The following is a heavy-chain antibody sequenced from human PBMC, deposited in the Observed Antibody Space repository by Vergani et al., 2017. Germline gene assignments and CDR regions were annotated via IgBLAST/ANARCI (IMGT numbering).Heavy chain of an antibody. J-gene: IGHJ6*02. CDR2: ISGSGGNT. Sequence: EVQLLESGGGLVQPGGSLRLSCAASGFTFSSSAMSWVRQVPGKGLEWVSGISGSGGNTYYANSVKGRFTISRDNSKNTLYLQMNSLRADDTAVYYCAKGVYCSSTSCYEGRGYYYGMGIWGQGTMVTFSS. CDR1: GFTFSSSA. V-gene: IGHV3-23*01. CDR3: AKGVYCSSTSCYEGRGYYYGMGI. D-gene: IGHD2-2*01.